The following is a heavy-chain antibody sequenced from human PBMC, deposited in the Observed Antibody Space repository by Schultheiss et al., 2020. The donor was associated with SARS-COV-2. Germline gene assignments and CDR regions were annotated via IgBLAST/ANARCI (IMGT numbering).Heavy chain of an antibody. CDR2: INSNGNT. D-gene: IGHD6-13*01. J-gene: IGHJ4*02. CDR1: GFTFSTYP. CDR3: AKDLPYSSSWFEGFDY. V-gene: IGHV3-23*01. Sequence: GGSLRLSCAASGFTFSTYPMSWVRQTPGKGLEWVSTINSNGNTYYLDSVKGRFTISRDNSKNTLYLQMNSLRAEDTAKYYCAKDLPYSSSWFEGFDYWGQGTLVTVSS.